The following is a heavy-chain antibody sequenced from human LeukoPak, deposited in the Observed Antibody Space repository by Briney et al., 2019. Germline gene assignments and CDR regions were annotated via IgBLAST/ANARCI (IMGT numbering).Heavy chain of an antibody. D-gene: IGHD3-3*02. J-gene: IGHJ3*02. CDR3: AKRDAFWAFDI. Sequence: PGGPLRLSCAAPGFTFSSYGMNWVRQVPGKGLEWVSGISGSGISTYYADSVKGRFTISRDNSKNTLYLQMNGLRAEDTAVYYCAKRDAFWAFDIWGQGTMVTVSS. CDR1: GFTFSSYG. CDR2: ISGSGIST. V-gene: IGHV3-23*01.